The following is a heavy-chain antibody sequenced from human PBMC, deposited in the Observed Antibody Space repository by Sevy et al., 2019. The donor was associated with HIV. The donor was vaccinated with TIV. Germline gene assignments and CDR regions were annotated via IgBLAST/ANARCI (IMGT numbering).Heavy chain of an antibody. CDR1: GITFSSYW. J-gene: IGHJ4*02. CDR2: IKQDGSEK. D-gene: IGHD6-19*01. Sequence: GGSLRLSCAASGITFSSYWMSWVRQAPGKGLEWVANIKQDGSEKYYVDSVKGRFTISRDNAKNSLYLQMNSLGAEDTAVYYCARGTVAGFPTYYFDYWGQGTLVTVSS. CDR3: ARGTVAGFPTYYFDY. V-gene: IGHV3-7*01.